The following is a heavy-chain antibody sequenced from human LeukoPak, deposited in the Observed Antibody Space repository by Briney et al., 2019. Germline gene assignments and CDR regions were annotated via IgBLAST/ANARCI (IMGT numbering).Heavy chain of an antibody. CDR3: ARGPVHMGPTSRYYYVDV. CDR2: IYVSGRT. CDR1: GDSISTSY. V-gene: IGHV4-4*07. D-gene: IGHD1-26*01. J-gene: IGHJ6*03. Sequence: KPSETLSLTCSVSGDSISTSYWIWIRQPAGKGLEWIGRIYVSGRTDYNPSLKSRVTMSLDTSKNQISLTLTSVTAADTAVYYCARGPVHMGPTSRYYYVDVWGKGTTVTISS.